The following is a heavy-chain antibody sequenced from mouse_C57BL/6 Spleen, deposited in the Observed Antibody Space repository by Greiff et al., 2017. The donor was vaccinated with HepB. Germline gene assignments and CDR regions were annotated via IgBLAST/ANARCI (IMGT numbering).Heavy chain of an antibody. CDR3: AREGYGKDAMDY. J-gene: IGHJ4*01. D-gene: IGHD1-1*01. V-gene: IGHV1-26*01. CDR1: GYTFTDYY. CDR2: INPNNGGT. Sequence: EVQLQQSGPELVKPGASVKISCKASGYTFTDYYMNWVKQSHGKSLEWIGDINPNNGGTSYNQKFKGKATLTVDKSSSTAYMELRSLTSGDSAVYYCAREGYGKDAMDYWGQGTSVTVSS.